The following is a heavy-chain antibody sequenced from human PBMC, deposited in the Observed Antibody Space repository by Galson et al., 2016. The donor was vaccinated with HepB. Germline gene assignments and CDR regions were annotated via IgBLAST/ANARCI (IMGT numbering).Heavy chain of an antibody. CDR1: GGTFISQT. J-gene: IGHJ3*02. Sequence: SVKVSCKASGGTFISQTLTWVRQAPGQGLEWMGRIVPILNLVSSAQKFQGRVTITADKSTSTAYMELTSLRSEDTGVYYCARPLPYGDYVAHDAFDIWGQGTMVTVSS. D-gene: IGHD4-17*01. CDR2: IVPILNLV. CDR3: ARPLPYGDYVAHDAFDI. V-gene: IGHV1-69*02.